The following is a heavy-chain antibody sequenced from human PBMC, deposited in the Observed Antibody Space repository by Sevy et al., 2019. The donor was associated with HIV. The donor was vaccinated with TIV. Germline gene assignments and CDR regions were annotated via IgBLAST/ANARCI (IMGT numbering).Heavy chain of an antibody. J-gene: IGHJ3*02. CDR3: ARLPHGYCSGGSCRRGAFDI. Sequence: SETLSLTCTVSGGSISSSSYYWGWIRQPPGKGLEWIGSIYYSGSTYYNPSLKSRVTISVDTSMNQFSLKLSSVTAADTAVYYCARLPHGYCSGGSCRRGAFDIWGQGTMVTVSS. V-gene: IGHV4-39*01. CDR1: GGSISSSSYY. D-gene: IGHD2-15*01. CDR2: IYYSGST.